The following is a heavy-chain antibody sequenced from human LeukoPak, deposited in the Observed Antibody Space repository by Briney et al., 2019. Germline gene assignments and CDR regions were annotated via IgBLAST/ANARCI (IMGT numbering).Heavy chain of an antibody. J-gene: IGHJ4*02. CDR1: VFEFSSHG. D-gene: IGHD3-10*01. CDR2: INFNGGRT. Sequence: GGSLKLSCAACVFEFSSHGMDWVRKAPGKGLEWVSTINFNGGRTYYADSVKGRFSVSRDNSKNTLYLQMNSLRVEDTAVYYCAKGGRGSWAGNTGDWGQGTLVSVSS. V-gene: IGHV3-23*01. CDR3: AKGGRGSWAGNTGD.